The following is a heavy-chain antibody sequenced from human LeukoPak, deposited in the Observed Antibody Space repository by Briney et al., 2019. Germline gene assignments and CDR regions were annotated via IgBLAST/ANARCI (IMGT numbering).Heavy chain of an antibody. CDR3: ARGSFVYDSSAPEDY. V-gene: IGHV1-46*01. CDR1: GYTFTSYY. D-gene: IGHD3-22*01. J-gene: IGHJ4*02. CDR2: INPSGGST. Sequence: ASVKVSCKASGYTFTSYYMHWVRQAPGQGLEWMGIINPSGGSTSYAQKFQGRVTMTRDMSTSTVYMALSSLRSEDTAVYYCARGSFVYDSSAPEDYWGQGTLVTVSS.